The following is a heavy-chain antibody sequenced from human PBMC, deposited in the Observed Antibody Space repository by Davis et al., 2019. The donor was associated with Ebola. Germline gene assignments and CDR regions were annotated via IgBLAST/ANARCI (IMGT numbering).Heavy chain of an antibody. CDR3: AKDFIGTLLWGVFDY. J-gene: IGHJ4*02. CDR2: ISYDGSNK. Sequence: GGSLRLSCAASGFTFSSYGMHWVRQAPGKGLEWVAVISYDGSNKYYADSVKGRSTISRDNSKNTLYLQMNSLRAEDTAVYYCAKDFIGTLLWGVFDYWGQGTLVTVSS. D-gene: IGHD2-2*01. CDR1: GFTFSSYG. V-gene: IGHV3-30*18.